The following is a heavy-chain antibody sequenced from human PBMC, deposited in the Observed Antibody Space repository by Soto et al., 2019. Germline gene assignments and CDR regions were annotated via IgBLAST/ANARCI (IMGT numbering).Heavy chain of an antibody. CDR2: ISAYNGNT. CDR3: AKDQTYYYDSKWVLDV. CDR1: GYTFTSYG. D-gene: IGHD3-22*01. Sequence: ASVKVSCKASGYTFTSYGISWVRQAPGQGLEWMGWISAYNGNTKYAQKLQGRVTMTTDTSTSTAYMELRSLRSDDTAVYYCAKDQTYYYDSKWVLDVWGQGTTVTVSS. V-gene: IGHV1-18*01. J-gene: IGHJ6*02.